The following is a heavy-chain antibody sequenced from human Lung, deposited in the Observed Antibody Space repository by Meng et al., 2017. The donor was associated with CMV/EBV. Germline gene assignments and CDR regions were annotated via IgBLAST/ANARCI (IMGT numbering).Heavy chain of an antibody. D-gene: IGHD3-10*01. Sequence: QGEWREPGPALVQPSEPLSLTCAVSGDSITNHNWWAWVRQPPGKGLEWIGEIPHRGSSAYNPSLKSRVSMSIDKSKNQFSLKLTSVTAADTAVYHCLRRSGGSVWGQGTLVTVSS. CDR3: LRRSGGSV. CDR2: IPHRGSS. V-gene: IGHV4-4*02. CDR1: GDSITNHNW. J-gene: IGHJ1*01.